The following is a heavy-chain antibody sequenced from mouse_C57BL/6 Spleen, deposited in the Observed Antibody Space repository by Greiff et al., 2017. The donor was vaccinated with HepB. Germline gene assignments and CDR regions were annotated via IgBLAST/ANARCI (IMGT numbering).Heavy chain of an antibody. CDR1: GYTFTSYW. D-gene: IGHD4-1*01. Sequence: QVQLQQPGAELVRPGTSVKLSCKASGYTFTSYWIHWVKQRPGQGLEWIGVIDPSDSYTNYNQKFKGKATLTVDTSSSTAYMQLSSLTSEDSAVYYCARKRTGTDAMDYWGQGTSVTVSS. CDR3: ARKRTGTDAMDY. V-gene: IGHV1-59*01. J-gene: IGHJ4*01. CDR2: IDPSDSYT.